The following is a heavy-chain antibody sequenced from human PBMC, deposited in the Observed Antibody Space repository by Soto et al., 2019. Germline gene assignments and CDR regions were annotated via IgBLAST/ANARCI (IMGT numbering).Heavy chain of an antibody. V-gene: IGHV3-30-3*01. CDR3: ARDSANSYRVNWFDP. J-gene: IGHJ5*02. CDR1: GFTFSSYA. Sequence: QVQLVESGGGVVQPGRSLRLSCAASGFTFSSYAMHWVRQAPGKGLEWVAVISYDGSNKYYADSVKGRFTISRDNSKNTLYRQMNSLRAEDTAVYYCARDSANSYRVNWFDPWGQGTLVTVSS. D-gene: IGHD3-16*01. CDR2: ISYDGSNK.